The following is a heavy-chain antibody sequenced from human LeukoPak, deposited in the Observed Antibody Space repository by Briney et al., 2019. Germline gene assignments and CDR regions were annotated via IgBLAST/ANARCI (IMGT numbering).Heavy chain of an antibody. CDR3: AKDLSGYYDSSGYYYNAFDI. J-gene: IGHJ3*02. V-gene: IGHV3-23*01. CDR2: ISGSGGST. Sequence: GGSLRLSCAASGFTFSSYAMSWVRQAPGKGLEWVSAISGSGGSTYYADSVKGRFTISRDNSKNTLYLQMNSLRAEDTAVYYCAKDLSGYYDSSGYYYNAFDIWGQGTMVTVSS. CDR1: GFTFSSYA. D-gene: IGHD3-22*01.